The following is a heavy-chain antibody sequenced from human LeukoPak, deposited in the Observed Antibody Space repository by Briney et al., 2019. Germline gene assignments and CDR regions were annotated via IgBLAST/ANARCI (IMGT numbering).Heavy chain of an antibody. Sequence: ASVKVSCKASGYTFTGYYMHWVRQAPGQGLEWMGWINPNSGGTNYAQKVQGRVTMTRDTSISTAYMELSRLRSDDTAVYYCARDWGDSSGYYYLRFDYWGQGTLVTVSS. J-gene: IGHJ4*02. D-gene: IGHD3-22*01. CDR1: GYTFTGYY. V-gene: IGHV1-2*02. CDR3: ARDWGDSSGYYYLRFDY. CDR2: INPNSGGT.